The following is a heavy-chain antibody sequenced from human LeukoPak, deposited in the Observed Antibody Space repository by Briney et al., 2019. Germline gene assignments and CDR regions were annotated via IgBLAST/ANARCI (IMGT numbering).Heavy chain of an antibody. V-gene: IGHV3-23*01. Sequence: GGSLRLSCAVSGFTFSGSWMTWVRQAPGKGLEWVSAISGSGGSTYYADSVKGRFTISRDNSKNTLYLQMNSLRAEDTAVYYCAKDRAAMIVVDAFDIWGQGTMVTVSS. J-gene: IGHJ3*02. CDR2: ISGSGGST. CDR3: AKDRAAMIVVDAFDI. D-gene: IGHD3-22*01. CDR1: GFTFSGSW.